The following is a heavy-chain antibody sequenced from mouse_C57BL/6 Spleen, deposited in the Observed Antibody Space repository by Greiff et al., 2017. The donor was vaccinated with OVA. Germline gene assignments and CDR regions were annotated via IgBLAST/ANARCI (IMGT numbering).Heavy chain of an antibody. J-gene: IGHJ2*01. CDR2: IDPSDSYT. Sequence: VQLKQPGAELVMPGASVKLSCKASGYTFTSYWMHWVKQRPGQGLEWIGEIDPSDSYTNYNQKFKGKSPLTVYKSSSTAYMQLSSLTSEDSAVYYCAKELDYWGQGTTLTVSS. CDR1: GYTFTSYW. CDR3: AKELDY. V-gene: IGHV1-69*01.